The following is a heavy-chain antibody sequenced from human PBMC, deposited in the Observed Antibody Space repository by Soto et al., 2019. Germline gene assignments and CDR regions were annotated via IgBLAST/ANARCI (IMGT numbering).Heavy chain of an antibody. CDR1: GGTFSSYA. D-gene: IGHD6-6*01. Sequence: QGQLVPSGAEVKKPGSSVKVSCKASGGTFSSYAISWVRQAPGQGLEWMGGIIPIFGTANYAQKFQGRVTITADESKSTAYMELSSLRSEDTAVYDCARVSSSPYRADFDYWGQGTLVTVSS. V-gene: IGHV1-69*01. J-gene: IGHJ4*02. CDR2: IIPIFGTA. CDR3: ARVSSSPYRADFDY.